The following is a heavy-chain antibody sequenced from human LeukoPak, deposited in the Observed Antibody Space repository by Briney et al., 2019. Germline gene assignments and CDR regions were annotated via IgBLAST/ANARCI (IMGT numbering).Heavy chain of an antibody. CDR1: GFTFSNYW. J-gene: IGHJ4*02. CDR3: VRDEDGGRYFEY. CDR2: IKQDGSEK. D-gene: IGHD2-15*01. Sequence: GGSLRLSCAASGFTFSNYWMSWVRQAPGKGLEWVANIKQDGSEKYYVDSVKGRFTISRDNAKNSLYLQMNSLRAEDMAVYYCVRDEDGGRYFEYWGQGTLVTVSS. V-gene: IGHV3-7*01.